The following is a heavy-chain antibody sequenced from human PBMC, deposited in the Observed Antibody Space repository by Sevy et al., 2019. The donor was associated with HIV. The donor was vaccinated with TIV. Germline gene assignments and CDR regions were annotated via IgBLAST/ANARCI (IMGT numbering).Heavy chain of an antibody. CDR2: ISYEGTET. CDR3: ARDGGYSIKWYPLY. CDR1: GFAFSSHA. D-gene: IGHD6-13*01. V-gene: IGHV3-30-3*01. Sequence: GGSLRLSCAASGFAFSSHAMHWVRQAPGKGLEWVAVISYEGTETFYAASVEGRFTFSRDNSKNILSLQINSLRPEDTAVYVCARDGGYSIKWYPLYWGHGTLVTVSS. J-gene: IGHJ4*01.